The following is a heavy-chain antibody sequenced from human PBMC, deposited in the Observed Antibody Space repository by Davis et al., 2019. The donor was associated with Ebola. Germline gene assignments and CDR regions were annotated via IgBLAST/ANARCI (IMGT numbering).Heavy chain of an antibody. V-gene: IGHV4-31*03. J-gene: IGHJ6*02. CDR1: GAPTSSGGYY. Sequence: SDPLSPPCTLPGAPTSSGGYYWSWIRQHPRKGPEWIGYIYYSGSTYYNPSLKSRVTISVDTSKNQFSLKLSSVTAADTAVYYCARRILWFRELLPGNYGMDVWGQGTTVTVSS. D-gene: IGHD3-10*01. CDR2: IYYSGST. CDR3: ARRILWFRELLPGNYGMDV.